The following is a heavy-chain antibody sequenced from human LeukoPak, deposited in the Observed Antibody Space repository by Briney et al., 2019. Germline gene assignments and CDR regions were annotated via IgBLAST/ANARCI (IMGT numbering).Heavy chain of an antibody. CDR2: IHPRRGDT. CDR1: GYSFTAFY. D-gene: IGHD3-10*01. V-gene: IGHV1-2*02. J-gene: IGHJ6*02. CDR3: ARGITMVRGVIPHSYYGMDV. Sequence: ASVKVSCKTSGYSFTAFYIHWVRQAPGQGLEWMGWIHPRRGDTNYAQKFQGRVTMTRDTSISTAYMELSRLRSDDTAVYYCARGITMVRGVIPHSYYGMDVWGQGTTVTVSS.